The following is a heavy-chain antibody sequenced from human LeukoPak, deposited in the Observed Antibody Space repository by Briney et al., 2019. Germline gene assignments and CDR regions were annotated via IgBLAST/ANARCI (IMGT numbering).Heavy chain of an antibody. J-gene: IGHJ5*02. V-gene: IGHV3-7*01. CDR2: IKQDGSEK. CDR1: GFSFSGYW. CDR3: AREGITLIGVLKIRWFDP. Sequence: GRSLRLSCTASGFSFSGYWMSWVRQAPGKGLEWVANIKQDGSEKYYVDSVKGRFTISRDNAKNSLYLQMNSLRAEDTAVYYCAREGITLIGVLKIRWFDPWGQGTLVAVSS. D-gene: IGHD3-3*01.